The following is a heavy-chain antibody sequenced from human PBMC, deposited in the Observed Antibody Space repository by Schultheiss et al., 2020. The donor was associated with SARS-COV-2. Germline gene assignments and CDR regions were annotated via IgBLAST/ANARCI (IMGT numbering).Heavy chain of an antibody. D-gene: IGHD1-26*01. Sequence: GGSLRLSCAASGFTFSSYGMHWVRQAPGKGLEWVAVISYDGSDKYYADSVKGRFTISRDNSKNTLYLQMNSLRAEDTAVYYCAKETPLGDWYFDLWGRGTLVTVSS. CDR3: AKETPLGDWYFDL. CDR1: GFTFSSYG. V-gene: IGHV3-30*18. CDR2: ISYDGSDK. J-gene: IGHJ2*01.